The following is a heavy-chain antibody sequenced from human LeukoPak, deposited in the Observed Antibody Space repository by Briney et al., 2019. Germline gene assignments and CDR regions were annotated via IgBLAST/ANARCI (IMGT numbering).Heavy chain of an antibody. J-gene: IGHJ3*02. D-gene: IGHD3-10*01. Sequence: PSETLSLTCTVSGGSISSGDYYWSWIRQPPGKGLEWIGYIYYSGSTYYNPSLKSRVTISVDTSKNQFSLKLSSVTAADTAVYYCASRSVLLWSPMAFDIWGQGTMVTVSS. CDR1: GGSISSGDYY. CDR2: IYYSGST. CDR3: ASRSVLLWSPMAFDI. V-gene: IGHV4-30-4*01.